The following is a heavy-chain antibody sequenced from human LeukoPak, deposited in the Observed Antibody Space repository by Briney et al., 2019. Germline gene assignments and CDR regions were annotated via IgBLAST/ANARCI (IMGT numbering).Heavy chain of an antibody. CDR2: SRNKANSYTT. D-gene: IGHD6-13*01. CDR3: TRVYSSSWSGSYFDY. J-gene: IGHJ4*02. Sequence: GSLRLSCAASGFTFSDHYMDWVRQAPGKGLEWVGRSRNKANSYTTEYAASVKGRFTISRDDSKSSLYLQMNSLKTEDTSVYYCTRVYSSSWSGSYFDYWGQGTLVTVSS. CDR1: GFTFSDHY. V-gene: IGHV3-72*01.